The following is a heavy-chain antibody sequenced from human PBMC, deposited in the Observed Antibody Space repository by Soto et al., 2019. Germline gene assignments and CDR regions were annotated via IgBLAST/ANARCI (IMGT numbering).Heavy chain of an antibody. V-gene: IGHV4-61*01. D-gene: IGHD6-19*01. CDR2: IYYRGST. Sequence: QVLLQESGPGLVKPSETLSLTCTVSGGSVSSGSYYWSWIRQPPGKGLEWIGYIYYRGSTNYNPSLKSRVTISVDTSKNQFSLKLSSVTAADTAVYYCASYSSGWYDVTYWGQGTLVTVSS. J-gene: IGHJ4*02. CDR1: GGSVSSGSYY. CDR3: ASYSSGWYDVTY.